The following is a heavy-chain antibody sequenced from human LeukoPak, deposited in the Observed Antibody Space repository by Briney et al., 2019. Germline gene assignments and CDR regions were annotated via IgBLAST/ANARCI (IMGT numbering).Heavy chain of an antibody. D-gene: IGHD2-8*01. CDR2: IFRSGET. J-gene: IGHJ5*02. Sequence: TSETLSLTCTVSGGSITSNSYYWNWLRQPAGKGLEWIGRIFRSGETRYNPSLQSRVSVSLDTAKNQFSLNLTSVTAADTAVYYCAILGFTYGEAWLNPWGQGIPVTVSS. CDR1: GGSITSNSYY. CDR3: AILGFTYGEAWLNP. V-gene: IGHV4-61*02.